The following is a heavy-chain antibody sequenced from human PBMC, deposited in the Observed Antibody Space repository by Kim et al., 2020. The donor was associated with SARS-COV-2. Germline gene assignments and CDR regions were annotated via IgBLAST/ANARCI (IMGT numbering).Heavy chain of an antibody. V-gene: IGHV3-23*01. D-gene: IGHD2-8*01. CDR1: GFTFSSHA. CDR3: AASLGALYSLNY. J-gene: IGHJ4*02. Sequence: GGSLRLSCVTSGFTFSSHAMTWVRQAPGRGLEWVSHIAAGGGTTYSPTVKGRATISRDNSEKTVYLSLNDLRPGDTGLYYCAASLGALYSLNYWGQGVL. CDR2: IAAGGGTT.